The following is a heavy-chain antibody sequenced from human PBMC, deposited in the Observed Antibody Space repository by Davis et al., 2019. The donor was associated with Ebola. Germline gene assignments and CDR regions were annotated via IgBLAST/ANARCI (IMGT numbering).Heavy chain of an antibody. V-gene: IGHV1-69*13. D-gene: IGHD2-2*01. J-gene: IGHJ6*02. CDR1: GGTFSSYA. CDR2: IIPIFGTA. CDR3: ARDGEYCSSTSCYAYGMDV. Sequence: SVKVSCKASGGTFSSYAISWVRQAPGQGLEWMGGIIPIFGTANYAQKFQGRVTITADESTSTAYMELSSLRSEDTAAYYCARDGEYCSSTSCYAYGMDVWGQGTTVIVSS.